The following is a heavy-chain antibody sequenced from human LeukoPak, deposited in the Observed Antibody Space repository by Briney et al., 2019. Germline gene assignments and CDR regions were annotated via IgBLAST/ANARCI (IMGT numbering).Heavy chain of an antibody. CDR3: ARDGGMIVVNEGFDY. Sequence: GGSLRLSCAASGFTLSSYWMSWVRQAPGKGLEWVANIKQDGSEKYYVDSVKGRFTISRDNAKNSLYLQMNSLRAEDTAVYYCARDGGMIVVNEGFDYWGQGTLVTVSS. J-gene: IGHJ4*02. D-gene: IGHD3-22*01. CDR2: IKQDGSEK. CDR1: GFTLSSYW. V-gene: IGHV3-7*01.